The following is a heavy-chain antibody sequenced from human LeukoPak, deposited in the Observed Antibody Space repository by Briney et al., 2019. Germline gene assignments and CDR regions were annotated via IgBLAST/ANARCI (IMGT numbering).Heavy chain of an antibody. Sequence: GASVKVSCKASGYNYDRFDINWVRQAPGHGLEWVGWISGYKGERNYAQKFQGRVTMTTDTSTTTVSMELRSLTPDDTAVYFCARTPTISTRLWEGYNCLDPWGQGTLVTASS. CDR1: GYNYDRFD. V-gene: IGHV1-18*01. CDR2: ISGYKGER. CDR3: ARTPTISTRLWEGYNCLDP. J-gene: IGHJ5*02. D-gene: IGHD1-26*01.